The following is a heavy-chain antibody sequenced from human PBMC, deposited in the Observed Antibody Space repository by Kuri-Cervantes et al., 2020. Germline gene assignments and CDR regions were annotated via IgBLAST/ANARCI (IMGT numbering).Heavy chain of an antibody. V-gene: IGHV3-30-3*01. CDR3: AKPGMTTDAFDI. CDR1: GFTFSSYA. D-gene: IGHD1-1*01. J-gene: IGHJ3*02. Sequence: GESLKISCAASGFTFSSYAMHWVRQAPGKGLEWVAVISYDGSNKCYADSVKGRFTISRDNAKNSLYLQMNSLRAEDTAVYYCAKPGMTTDAFDIWGQGTMVTVSS. CDR2: ISYDGSNK.